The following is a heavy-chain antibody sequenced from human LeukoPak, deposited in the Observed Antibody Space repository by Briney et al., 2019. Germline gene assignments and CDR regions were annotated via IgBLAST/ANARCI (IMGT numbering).Heavy chain of an antibody. CDR1: GFTFSSYA. CDR3: AKCAWELLHPCY. D-gene: IGHD1-26*01. J-gene: IGHJ4*02. CDR2: ISGSGGRT. Sequence: GGXLRLSCAASGFTFSSYAMSWVGQAPGKGLEGVSGISGSGGRTYYADSVKGGLTIYRDNDKNTLYMQMNRLRAEDTAVYYCAKCAWELLHPCYWGQGTLVTVSS. V-gene: IGHV3-23*01.